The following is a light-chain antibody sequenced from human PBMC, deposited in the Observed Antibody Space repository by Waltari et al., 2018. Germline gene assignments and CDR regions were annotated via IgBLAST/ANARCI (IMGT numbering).Light chain of an antibody. J-gene: IGKJ4*01. CDR2: DAS. V-gene: IGKV3-11*01. CDR3: QQRSNWPRT. Sequence: EIVLTQSPATLSLSPGERATLSCRASQGVSYFLAWYQQKPGQAPRLLIFDASKRAAGIPARFSGSGSGTDFTLTISSLEPEDFAIYYCQQRSNWPRTFGGGTKVEIK. CDR1: QGVSYF.